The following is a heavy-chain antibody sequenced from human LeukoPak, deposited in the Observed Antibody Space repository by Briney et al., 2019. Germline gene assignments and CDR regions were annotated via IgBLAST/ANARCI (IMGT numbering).Heavy chain of an antibody. CDR1: GGSISSSSYY. CDR3: ASDRAWTYYDFWSGYYLRGYFDY. Sequence: SETLSLTCTVSGGSISSSSYYWGWIRQPPGKGLEWIGSIYYSGSTYYNPSLKSRVTISVDTSKNQFSLKLSSVTAADTAVYYCASDRAWTYYDFWSGYYLRGYFDYWGQGTLVTVCS. CDR2: IYYSGST. D-gene: IGHD3-3*01. J-gene: IGHJ4*02. V-gene: IGHV4-39*07.